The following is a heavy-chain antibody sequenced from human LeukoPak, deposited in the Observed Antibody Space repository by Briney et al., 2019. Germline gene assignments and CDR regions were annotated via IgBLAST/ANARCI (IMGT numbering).Heavy chain of an antibody. CDR2: INHSGST. V-gene: IGHV4-34*01. J-gene: IGHJ1*01. CDR1: GGSFSGYY. Sequence: SETLSLTCAVYGGSFSGYYWSWIRQPPGKGLEWIGEINHSGSTNYNPSLKSRVTISVDTSKNQFSLKLSSVTAADTAVYYCARGTGRYCSSTSWYTRRVYFQHWGQGTLVTVSS. CDR3: ARGTGRYCSSTSWYTRRVYFQH. D-gene: IGHD2-2*02.